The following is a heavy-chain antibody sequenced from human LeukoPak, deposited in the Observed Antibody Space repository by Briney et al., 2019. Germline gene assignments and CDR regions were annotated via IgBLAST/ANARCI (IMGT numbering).Heavy chain of an antibody. CDR1: GGSLSGYS. J-gene: IGHJ5*02. Sequence: SETLSLTCAVYGGSLSGYSWTWIRQPPGKGLEWIGEIDHSGSTNYNASLTSRVIISADTSQNQFSLKLTSVTVADTAVYYCASGDWFDPWGQGTLVTVSS. CDR3: ASGDWFDP. V-gene: IGHV4-34*01. CDR2: IDHSGST.